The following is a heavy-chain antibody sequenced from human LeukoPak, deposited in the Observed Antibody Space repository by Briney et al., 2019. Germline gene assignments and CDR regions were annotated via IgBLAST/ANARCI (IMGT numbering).Heavy chain of an antibody. CDR1: GFTFSSYS. V-gene: IGHV3-21*04. J-gene: IGHJ4*02. Sequence: GGSLRLSCAASGFTFSSYSMNWVRQAPGKGLEWVSSISSSSSYIYYADSVKGRFTISRDNSKNTLYLQMNSLRAEDTAVYYCASGGPEMATIGGDYFDYWGQGTLVTVSS. CDR3: ASGGPEMATIGGDYFDY. D-gene: IGHD5-24*01. CDR2: ISSSSSYI.